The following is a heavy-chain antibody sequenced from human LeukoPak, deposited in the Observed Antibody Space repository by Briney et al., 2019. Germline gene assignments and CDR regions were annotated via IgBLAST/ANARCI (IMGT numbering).Heavy chain of an antibody. D-gene: IGHD2-15*01. CDR3: AGGVYSGSLNY. V-gene: IGHV3-23*01. J-gene: IGHJ4*02. CDR2: ISGSGGST. CDR1: GFTFSSYA. Sequence: GGSLRLSWAASGFTFSSYAMSWVRQAPGKGLEWVSVISGSGGSTYYADSVKGRFTISRDNSKNTLYLQMNSLRAEDTAVYYCAGGVYSGSLNYWGQGTLVTVSS.